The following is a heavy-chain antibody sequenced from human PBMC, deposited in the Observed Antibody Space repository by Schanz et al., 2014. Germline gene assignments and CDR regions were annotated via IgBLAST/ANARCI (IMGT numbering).Heavy chain of an antibody. J-gene: IGHJ4*01. CDR3: AREQIMAAAGLVDY. V-gene: IGHV3-23*01. CDR1: GFTFSNYA. CDR2: FIVDSGNT. Sequence: EVQLLESGGGLARPGGSLRFSCAASGFTFSNYAMSWVRQAPGKGLEWVSGFIVDSGNTYYAGSVKGRFSISRDYSKNTLYLQMSSLRAEDTAIYYCAREQIMAAAGLVDYWGHGTLVTVSS. D-gene: IGHD6-13*01.